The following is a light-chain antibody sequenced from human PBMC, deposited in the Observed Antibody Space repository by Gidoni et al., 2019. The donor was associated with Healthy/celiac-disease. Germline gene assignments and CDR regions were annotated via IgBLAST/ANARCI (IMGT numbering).Light chain of an antibody. CDR1: QGISSY. V-gene: IGKV1-9*01. CDR2: AAS. CDR3: QQLNSYPQT. J-gene: IGKJ4*01. Sequence: DIQLTHSPSFLSASVGARVTIPCRASQGISSYLAWYQQKPGKAPKLLIYAASTLQSGVPSRFSGSGSGTEFTLTVSSVQPEDFATYYCQQLNSYPQTFGGGTKVEIK.